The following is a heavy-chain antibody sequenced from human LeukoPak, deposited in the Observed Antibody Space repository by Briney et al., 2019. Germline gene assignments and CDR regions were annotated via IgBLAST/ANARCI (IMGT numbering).Heavy chain of an antibody. Sequence: PGESLRISCKGSGYSFPNYWITWVRQMPGKGLEWMGIIYPADSDTKYSPSFQGQVTISADRSINTAYLQWSSLRASDTAMYYCARHFADGYYDSSGYYYPLNPYFDYWGQGTLVTVSS. CDR3: ARHFADGYYDSSGYYYPLNPYFDY. V-gene: IGHV5-51*01. D-gene: IGHD3-22*01. J-gene: IGHJ4*02. CDR1: GYSFPNYW. CDR2: IYPADSDT.